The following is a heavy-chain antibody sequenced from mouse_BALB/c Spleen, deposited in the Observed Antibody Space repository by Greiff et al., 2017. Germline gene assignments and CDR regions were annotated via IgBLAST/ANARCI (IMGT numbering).Heavy chain of an antibody. V-gene: IGHV5-12-2*01. J-gene: IGHJ4*01. CDR2: ISNGGGST. Sequence: EVQLQESGGGLVQPGGSLKLSCAASGFTFSSYTMSWVRQTPEKRLEWVAYISNGGGSTYYPDTVKGRFTISRDNAKNTLYLQMSSLKSEDTAMYYCARRRNDGYSYYAMDYWGQGTSVTVSS. D-gene: IGHD2-3*01. CDR3: ARRRNDGYSYYAMDY. CDR1: GFTFSSYT.